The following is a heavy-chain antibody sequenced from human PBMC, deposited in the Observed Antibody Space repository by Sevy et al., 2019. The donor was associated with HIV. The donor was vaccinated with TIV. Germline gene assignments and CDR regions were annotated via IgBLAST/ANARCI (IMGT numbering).Heavy chain of an antibody. J-gene: IGHJ6*02. CDR3: ARVVAYCSGGSCFPGYYYGMDV. V-gene: IGHV3-21*01. CDR1: GFTFSNYN. D-gene: IGHD2-15*01. CDR2: ISSSSRYI. Sequence: GGSLRLSCAASGFTFSNYNMNWVRQAPGKGLEWVSSISSSSRYIYYADSMKGRFTISRDNAKNSLYLQMNSLRAEDTAVYYCARVVAYCSGGSCFPGYYYGMDVRGQGTTVTVSS.